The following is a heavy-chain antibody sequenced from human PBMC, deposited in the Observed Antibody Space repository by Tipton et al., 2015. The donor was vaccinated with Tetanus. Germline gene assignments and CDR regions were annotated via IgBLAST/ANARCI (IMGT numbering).Heavy chain of an antibody. J-gene: IGHJ5*02. CDR2: IYYSGST. D-gene: IGHD6-6*01. CDR3: ARDQGGGRVVRLNWFDP. V-gene: IGHV4-31*03. Sequence: TLSLTCTVSGGSISGPYFWNWIRQRPGKGPEWIGYIYYSGSTYYNPSLKSRVSMSVETSKNQFFLNLTSVTAADTATYYCARDQGGGRVVRLNWFDPWGQGTLVTFSS. CDR1: GGSISGPYF.